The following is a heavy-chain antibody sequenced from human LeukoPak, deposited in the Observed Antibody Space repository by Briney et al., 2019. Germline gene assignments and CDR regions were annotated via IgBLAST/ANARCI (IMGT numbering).Heavy chain of an antibody. J-gene: IGHJ6*02. Sequence: GASVKVSCKASGYTFTSYYMHWVRQAPGQGLEWMGRIIPILGIANYAQKFQGRVTITADKSTSTAYMELSSLRSEDTAVYYCARVGVAVAGETKLMDVWGQGTTVTVSS. CDR2: IIPILGIA. CDR1: GYTFTSYY. V-gene: IGHV1-69*04. CDR3: ARVGVAVAGETKLMDV. D-gene: IGHD6-19*01.